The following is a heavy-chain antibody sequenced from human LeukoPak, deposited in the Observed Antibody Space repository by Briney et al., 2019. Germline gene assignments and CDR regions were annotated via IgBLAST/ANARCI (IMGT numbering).Heavy chain of an antibody. D-gene: IGHD3-10*01. V-gene: IGHV3-30-3*01. CDR3: ARDHYYGSVLDW. CDR2: ISYDGSNK. J-gene: IGHJ4*02. Sequence: GRSLRLSCAASGFTFGSYAMHWVRQAPGKGLEWVAVISYDGSNKYYADSVKGRFTISRDNSKNTLYLQMNSLRAEDTAVYYCARDHYYGSVLDWWGQGTLVTVSS. CDR1: GFTFGSYA.